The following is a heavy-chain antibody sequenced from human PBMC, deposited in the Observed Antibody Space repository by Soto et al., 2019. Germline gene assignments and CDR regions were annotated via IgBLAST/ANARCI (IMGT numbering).Heavy chain of an antibody. CDR3: ARLRIGNFDY. Sequence: KPSETLSLTCTVSGGSISSSSYYWGWIRQPPGKGLEWIGSIYYSGSTYYNPSLKSRVTISVDTSKNQFSLKLSSVTAADTAVYYCARLRIGNFDYWGQGTMVTVYS. CDR2: IYYSGST. D-gene: IGHD1-26*01. CDR1: GGSISSSSYY. V-gene: IGHV4-39*01. J-gene: IGHJ4*02.